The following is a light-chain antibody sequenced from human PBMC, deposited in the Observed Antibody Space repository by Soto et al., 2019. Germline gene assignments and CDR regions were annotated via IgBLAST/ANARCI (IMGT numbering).Light chain of an antibody. Sequence: IQMTQSPSSLSASTGDRVTITCRASQGISSYLAWYQQKPGKAPKLLIYAASTLQSGVPSRFSGSGSGTDFTLTISCLQSEDFATYYCQQYYSYPYTFGQGTKVDIK. J-gene: IGKJ2*01. CDR3: QQYYSYPYT. CDR1: QGISSY. V-gene: IGKV1-8*01. CDR2: AAS.